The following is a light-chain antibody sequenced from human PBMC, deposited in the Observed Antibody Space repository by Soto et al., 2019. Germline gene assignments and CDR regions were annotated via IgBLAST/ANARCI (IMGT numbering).Light chain of an antibody. CDR2: EVN. V-gene: IGLV2-14*01. CDR3: FSFTTTGTHV. Sequence: QSMLTQCASLSVSPGQSITLSCTGTSSDIGAYDYVSWFQKHPGKAAKLMISEVNNRPSGVSNRFSGSKSGNTAYLTIFGLQVEDEAEYFCFSFTTTGTHVFGTGTKVTGL. CDR1: SSDIGAYDY. J-gene: IGLJ1*01.